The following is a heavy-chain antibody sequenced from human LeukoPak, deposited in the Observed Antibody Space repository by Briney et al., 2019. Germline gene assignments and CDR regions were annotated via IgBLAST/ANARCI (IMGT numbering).Heavy chain of an antibody. D-gene: IGHD1-26*01. CDR3: AKVAGATAGWFDP. V-gene: IGHV3-30*18. Sequence: GGSRRLSWAASGFTFSSYGMHWVRQAPGKVLEWVAVISYDGSNKYYADSVKGRFTISRDNSKNTLYLQMNSLRAEDTAVYYCAKVAGATAGWFDPWGQGTLVTVSS. CDR1: GFTFSSYG. CDR2: ISYDGSNK. J-gene: IGHJ5*02.